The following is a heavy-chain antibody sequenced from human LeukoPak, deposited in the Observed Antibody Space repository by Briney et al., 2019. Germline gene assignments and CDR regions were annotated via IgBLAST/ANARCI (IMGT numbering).Heavy chain of an antibody. J-gene: IGHJ4*02. CDR2: INPNSGGT. CDR1: GYTFTSYA. D-gene: IGHD2-21*02. CDR3: ARGKTMVYCGGDCYRFDN. V-gene: IGHV1-2*02. Sequence: ASVKVSCKASGYTFTSYAMNWVRQAPGQGLEWVGWINPNSGGTNYQGRVTMTRDTSISTAYMELSRLLSGDTAVYYCARGKTMVYCGGDCYRFDNWGQGTLVTVSS.